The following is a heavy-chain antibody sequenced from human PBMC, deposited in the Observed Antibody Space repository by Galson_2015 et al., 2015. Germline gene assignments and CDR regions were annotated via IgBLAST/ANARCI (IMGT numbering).Heavy chain of an antibody. CDR1: GYTFSSYY. V-gene: IGHV1-46*01. J-gene: IGHJ4*02. Sequence: SVKVSCKASGYTFSSYYMHWVRQAPGQGLEWMGVINPSAATTSYAQKFQGRVTMTRDTSTSTVYMELSSLRSEATDLYYCAREVVLAVAAPLDYWGQGTLVTVSS. D-gene: IGHD2-8*02. CDR3: AREVVLAVAAPLDY. CDR2: INPSAATT.